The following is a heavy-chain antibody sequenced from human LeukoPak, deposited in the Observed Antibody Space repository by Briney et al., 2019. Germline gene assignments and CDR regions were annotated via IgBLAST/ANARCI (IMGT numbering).Heavy chain of an antibody. Sequence: GRSLRLSCAASGFTFDDYAMHWVRQAPGKGLEWVSGISWNGGSIGYADSVKGRFTISRDNAKNSLYLQMNSLRAEDMALYYCAKDLGAAGKRAFDIWGQGTMVTVSS. CDR3: AKDLGAAGKRAFDI. CDR1: GFTFDDYA. J-gene: IGHJ3*02. CDR2: ISWNGGSI. V-gene: IGHV3-9*03. D-gene: IGHD6-13*01.